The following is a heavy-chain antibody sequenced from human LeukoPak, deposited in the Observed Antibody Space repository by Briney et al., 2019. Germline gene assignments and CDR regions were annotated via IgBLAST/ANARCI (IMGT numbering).Heavy chain of an antibody. J-gene: IGHJ6*02. CDR1: GFTVSINY. V-gene: IGHV3-53*01. CDR3: ARDGGRGVSNYYYYGMDV. CDR2: IYIGNST. D-gene: IGHD3-10*01. Sequence: GGSLRLSCAASGFTVSINYMSWVRQAPGKGLEWVSVIYIGNSTYYADSVKGRFTISRDTSKNTLYLQMNSLRAEDTAVYYCARDGGRGVSNYYYYGMDVWGQGTTVTVSS.